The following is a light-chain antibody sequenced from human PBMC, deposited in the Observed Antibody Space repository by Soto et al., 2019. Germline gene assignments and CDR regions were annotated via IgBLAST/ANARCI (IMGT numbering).Light chain of an antibody. CDR3: QQRTNWPSST. J-gene: IGKJ5*01. Sequence: EIVLTQSPATLSLSPGERATLSCRASQSVNSYLAWYQQRPGQAPRLLIHDASSRATGIPARFSGSGSGTDFTLTISRLEPEDFAVYYCQQRTNWPSSTFGQGTRLEIK. CDR2: DAS. CDR1: QSVNSY. V-gene: IGKV3-11*01.